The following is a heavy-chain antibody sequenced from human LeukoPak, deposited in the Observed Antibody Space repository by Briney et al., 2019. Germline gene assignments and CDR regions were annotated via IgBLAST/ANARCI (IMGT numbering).Heavy chain of an antibody. Sequence: GGSLRLSCAASGFTFSSYAMHWVRQAPGKGLEYVSAISSNGGSTYYANSVKGRFAISRDNSKNTLYLQMNSLRAEDTAVYYCVRGPPEIQLWLNCFDPWGQGTPVTVSS. CDR1: GFTFSSYA. CDR3: VRGPPEIQLWLNCFDP. V-gene: IGHV3-64*01. CDR2: ISSNGGST. J-gene: IGHJ5*02. D-gene: IGHD5-18*01.